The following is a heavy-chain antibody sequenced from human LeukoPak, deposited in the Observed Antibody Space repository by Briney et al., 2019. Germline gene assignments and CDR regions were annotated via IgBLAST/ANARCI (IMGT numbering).Heavy chain of an antibody. CDR1: GITVSSNY. V-gene: IGHV3-66*01. Sequence: PGGSLRLSCAASGITVSSNYMSWVRQAPGQGLEWVSVIYSDGRTYYADSVKGRFTISRDNSKNTLYLQMNSLRADDTAVYYCARSNCNSCYLGVWYYFDYWGQGTLVTVSS. CDR3: ARSNCNSCYLGVWYYFDY. D-gene: IGHD1/OR15-1a*01. J-gene: IGHJ4*02. CDR2: IYSDGRT.